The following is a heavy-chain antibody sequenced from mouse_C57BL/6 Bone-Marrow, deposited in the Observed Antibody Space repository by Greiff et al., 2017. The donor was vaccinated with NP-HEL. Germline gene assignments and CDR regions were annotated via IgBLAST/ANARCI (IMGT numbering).Heavy chain of an antibody. V-gene: IGHV1-82*01. CDR2: IYPGDGDT. D-gene: IGHD1-1*01. CDR3: ARWAIYYYGSSYPGFDY. J-gene: IGHJ2*01. CDR1: GYAFSSSW. Sequence: QVQLQQSGPELVKPGASVKISCKASGYAFSSSWMNWVKQRPGKGLEWIGRIYPGDGDTNYNGKFKGKATLTADKSSSTAYMQLSSLTSEDSAVYFCARWAIYYYGSSYPGFDYWGQGTTLTVSS.